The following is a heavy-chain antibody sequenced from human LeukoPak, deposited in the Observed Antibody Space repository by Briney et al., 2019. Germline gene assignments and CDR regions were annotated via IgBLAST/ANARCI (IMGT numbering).Heavy chain of an antibody. CDR2: TSAYNGNT. D-gene: IGHD2-2*01. J-gene: IGHJ5*02. Sequence: GASVKVSCKASGYTFTSYGISWVRQAPGQGLEWMGWTSAYNGNTNYAQKLQGRVTMTTDTSTSTAYMELRSLRSDDTAVYYCARDRTSIVVVPAAHNWFDPWGQGTLVTVSS. CDR3: ARDRTSIVVVPAAHNWFDP. CDR1: GYTFTSYG. V-gene: IGHV1-18*01.